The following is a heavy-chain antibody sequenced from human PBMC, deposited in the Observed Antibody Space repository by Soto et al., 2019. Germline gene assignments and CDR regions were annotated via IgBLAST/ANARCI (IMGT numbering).Heavy chain of an antibody. Sequence: DVQLVESGGGLVQPGGSLRLSCAASGFYITNYWMTWVRQAPGKGPEWVANIKEDGSLEFYVDSVRGRFTISRDNAKNSVYLGMRRLSAEDTAVYYCVRDSYTAHWHTAGEDYWGQGTLVTVSP. CDR2: IKEDGSLE. V-gene: IGHV3-7*01. CDR1: GFYITNYW. J-gene: IGHJ4*02. D-gene: IGHD2-2*02. CDR3: VRDSYTAHWHTAGEDY.